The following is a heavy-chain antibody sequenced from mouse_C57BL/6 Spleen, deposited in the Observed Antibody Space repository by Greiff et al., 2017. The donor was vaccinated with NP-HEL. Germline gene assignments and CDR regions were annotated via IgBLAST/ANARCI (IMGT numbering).Heavy chain of an antibody. J-gene: IGHJ2*01. D-gene: IGHD2-5*01. Sequence: VQLQQSGPELVKPGASVKISCKASGYSFTGYYMNWVKQSPEKSLEWIGEINPSTGGTTYNQKFKAKATLTVDKSSSTAYMQLKSLTSEDSAVYYCARSAYYSKGYFDYWGQGTTLTVSS. CDR2: INPSTGGT. CDR1: GYSFTGYY. V-gene: IGHV1-42*01. CDR3: ARSAYYSKGYFDY.